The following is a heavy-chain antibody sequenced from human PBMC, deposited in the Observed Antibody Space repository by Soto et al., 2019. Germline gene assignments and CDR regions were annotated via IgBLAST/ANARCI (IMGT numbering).Heavy chain of an antibody. D-gene: IGHD3-3*01. V-gene: IGHV3-30*18. J-gene: IGHJ6*02. CDR2: ISYDGSNK. CDR1: GFTFSSYG. Sequence: GGSLRLSCAASGFTFSSYGMHWVRQAPVKGLEWVAVISYDGSNKYYADSVKGRFTISRDNSKNTLYLQMNSLRAEDTAVYYCAKALHGVVMSRNGMDLWGQGTTVTVSS. CDR3: AKALHGVVMSRNGMDL.